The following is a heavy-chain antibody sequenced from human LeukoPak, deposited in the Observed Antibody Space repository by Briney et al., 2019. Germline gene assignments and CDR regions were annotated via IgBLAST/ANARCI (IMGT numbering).Heavy chain of an antibody. D-gene: IGHD3-22*01. J-gene: IGHJ3*01. CDR1: GFTFNNYI. CDR2: ISSSSDYI. CDR3: ARSRNYYDSSDPEAFDV. Sequence: PGGSLRLSCAASGFTFNNYIMNWVRQAPGKGLEWVSSISSSSDYIYYADSVRGRFTIFRHNGENSLFLQMNSLRAEDTAVYYCARSRNYYDSSDPEAFDVWGQGTMVTVSS. V-gene: IGHV3-21*01.